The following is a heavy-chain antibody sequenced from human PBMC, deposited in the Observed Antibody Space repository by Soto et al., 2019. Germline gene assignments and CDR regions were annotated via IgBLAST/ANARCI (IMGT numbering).Heavy chain of an antibody. Sequence: QLHLVQSGAEVKKPGSSLKVSCKASGGTFSNSGISWVRQAPGQGLEWMGGIIPKFGKTNYAQKFQGRVAIIADKSPDTVFLEVSRLKSDDTAVYFCARVTELGTGYAMDVWGQGTTVIVSS. CDR1: GGTFSNSG. V-gene: IGHV1-69*06. CDR3: ARVTELGTGYAMDV. CDR2: IIPKFGKT. J-gene: IGHJ6*02. D-gene: IGHD1-7*01.